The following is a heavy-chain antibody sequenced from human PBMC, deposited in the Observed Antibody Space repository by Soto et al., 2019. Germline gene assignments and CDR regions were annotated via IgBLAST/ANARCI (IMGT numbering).Heavy chain of an antibody. CDR3: ARSPYSSSSLDWFDP. Sequence: SETLSLTCSVSGGSITSVDHYWSWIRQPPGKGLEWIGYIYYSGSTYYNPSLKSRVTISIDTSRNQFSLKLRFVTAADTAVYYCARSPYSSSSLDWFDPWGQGMLVTVSS. CDR1: GGSITSVDHY. J-gene: IGHJ5*02. V-gene: IGHV4-30-4*01. CDR2: IYYSGST. D-gene: IGHD6-6*01.